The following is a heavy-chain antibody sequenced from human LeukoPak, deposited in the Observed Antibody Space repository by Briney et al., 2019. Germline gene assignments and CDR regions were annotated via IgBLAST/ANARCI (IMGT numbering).Heavy chain of an antibody. J-gene: IGHJ4*02. V-gene: IGHV3-23*01. CDR2: ISGSGGST. CDR3: AKVLWLVRYYFDY. Sequence: GGSLRLSCAASGFTFSSYAMSWVRQAPGKGLEWVSAISGSGGSTYYADSVKGRFTISRDSSKNTLYLQMNSLRAEDTAVYYCAKVLWLVRYYFDYWGQGTLVTVSS. D-gene: IGHD6-19*01. CDR1: GFTFSSYA.